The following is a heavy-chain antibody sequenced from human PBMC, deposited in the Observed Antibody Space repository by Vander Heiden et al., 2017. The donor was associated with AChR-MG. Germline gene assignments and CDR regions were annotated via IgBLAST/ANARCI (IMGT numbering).Heavy chain of an antibody. J-gene: IGHJ2*01. CDR2: MNPNSGNT. CDR1: GYTYSSYD. CDR3: GRNKPASRYFDL. Sequence: QVQPVQSGAEVKNPGAPVKLSCKPSGYTYSSYDINWVRQATGQGLEWMGWMNPNSGNTGYAQKFQGRVTMTRNTSISTAYMELSSLRSEDTAVYYCGRNKPASRYFDLWGRGTLVTVSS. V-gene: IGHV1-8*02.